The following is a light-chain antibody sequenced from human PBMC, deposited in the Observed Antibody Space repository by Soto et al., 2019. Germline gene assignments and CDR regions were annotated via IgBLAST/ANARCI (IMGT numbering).Light chain of an antibody. CDR1: SSNIGRNY. Sequence: QSVLTQPPSASGTPGQRVTISCSGSSSNIGRNYVYWYQQLPGTAPKLLIYRNNQRPSGVPDRFSGSNSGTSASLAISGLRYEDAADYYCASWDDSLNVLFGGGTKLTVL. CDR2: RNN. CDR3: ASWDDSLNVL. V-gene: IGLV1-47*01. J-gene: IGLJ2*01.